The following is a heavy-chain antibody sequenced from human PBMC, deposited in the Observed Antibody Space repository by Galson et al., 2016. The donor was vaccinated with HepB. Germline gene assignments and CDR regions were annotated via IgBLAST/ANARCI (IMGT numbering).Heavy chain of an antibody. CDR1: GFTFTTYA. Sequence: SLRLSCATSGFTFTTYAMHWVRQVPGKGLEWVALVSYDASKKHYSESVRGRFLISRDNSKNTLHLQMNSLRTEDTAMYYCVRDGYTSGYFIWDYWGQGTLVTVSS. J-gene: IGHJ4*02. CDR3: VRDGYTSGYFIWDY. CDR2: VSYDASKK. V-gene: IGHV3-30-3*01. D-gene: IGHD5-24*01.